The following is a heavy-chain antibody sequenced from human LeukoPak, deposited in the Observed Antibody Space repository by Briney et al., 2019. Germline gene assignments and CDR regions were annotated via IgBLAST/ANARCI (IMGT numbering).Heavy chain of an antibody. CDR3: ARDNPDYGDSVDY. V-gene: IGHV1-69*04. CDR1: GGTFSNYA. J-gene: IGHJ4*02. Sequence: GASVKVSCKASGGTFSNYAISWVRQAPGQGLEWMGRIIPILSIANYAQKFQGRVTITADKSTSTAYMEPSSLRSEDTAVYYCARDNPDYGDSVDYWGQGTLVTVSS. D-gene: IGHD4-17*01. CDR2: IIPILSIA.